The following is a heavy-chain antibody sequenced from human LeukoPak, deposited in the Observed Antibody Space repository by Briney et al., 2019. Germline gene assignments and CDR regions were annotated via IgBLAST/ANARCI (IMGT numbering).Heavy chain of an antibody. V-gene: IGHV1-18*04. Sequence: GASVKVSCKASGYTFTSYGISWVRQAPGQGLEWMGWVSAYNGNTNYAQKLQGRVTMTTDTSTSTAYMELRSLRSDDTAVYYCARVKASGRSGARDFDYWGQGTLVTVSS. J-gene: IGHJ4*02. CDR1: GYTFTSYG. D-gene: IGHD3-10*01. CDR2: VSAYNGNT. CDR3: ARVKASGRSGARDFDY.